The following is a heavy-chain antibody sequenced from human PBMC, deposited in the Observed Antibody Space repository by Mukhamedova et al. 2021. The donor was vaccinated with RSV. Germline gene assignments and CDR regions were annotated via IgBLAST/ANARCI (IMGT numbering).Heavy chain of an antibody. CDR2: INPGAGNT. CDR3: ARELPNTFYFDF. Sequence: EYMGIINPGAGNTRYAQKFQGRVTMTRDTSTSTVYMELSSLRSADTAVYYCARELPNTFYFDFWGQGTLVTVSS. J-gene: IGHJ4*02. V-gene: IGHV1-46*01. D-gene: IGHD3-16*01.